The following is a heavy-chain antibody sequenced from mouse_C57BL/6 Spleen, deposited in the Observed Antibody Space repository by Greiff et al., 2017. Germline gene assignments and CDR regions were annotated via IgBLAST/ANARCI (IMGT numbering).Heavy chain of an antibody. V-gene: IGHV14-3*01. CDR2: IDPANGNT. D-gene: IGHD1-1*01. CDR1: GFNIKNTY. CDR3: ARDYYGSSSNFDY. J-gene: IGHJ2*01. Sequence: LVESVAELVRPGASVKLSCTASGFNIKNTYMHWVKQRPEQGLEWLGRIDPANGNTKYAPKFQGKATITADTSSNTAYLQLSSLTSEDTAIXYCARDYYGSSSNFDYWGQGTTLTVSS.